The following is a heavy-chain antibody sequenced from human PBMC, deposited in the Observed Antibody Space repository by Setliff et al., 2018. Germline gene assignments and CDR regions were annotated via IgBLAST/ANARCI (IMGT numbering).Heavy chain of an antibody. CDR3: ARRETYYNFWSGYYAY. CDR2: IYYSGST. Sequence: SETLSLTCTVSGGSISSSSYYWGWIRQPPGKGLAWIGSIYYSGSTYYHPSLKSRVTISVDTSKNQFSLKLSSVTAADTAVYYCARRETYYNFWSGYYAYWGEGTLVTVS. V-gene: IGHV4-39*07. D-gene: IGHD3-3*01. CDR1: GGSISSSSYY. J-gene: IGHJ4*02.